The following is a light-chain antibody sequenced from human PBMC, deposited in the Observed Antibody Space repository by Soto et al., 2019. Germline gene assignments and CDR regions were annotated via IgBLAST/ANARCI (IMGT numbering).Light chain of an antibody. CDR1: QDISNY. V-gene: IGKV1-33*01. CDR2: DAS. Sequence: DIQMTQSPSSLSASVGDRVTITCQASQDISNYSNWYQQKPGKAPKLLIYDASNLETGVPSRFSGSGSGTDFTFTISSLQPEDIATYYCQQYDNLPGGTFGQGTKLEIK. CDR3: QQYDNLPGGT. J-gene: IGKJ2*01.